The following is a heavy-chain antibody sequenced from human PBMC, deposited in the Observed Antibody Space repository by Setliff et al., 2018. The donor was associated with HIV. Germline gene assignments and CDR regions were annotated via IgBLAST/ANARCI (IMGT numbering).Heavy chain of an antibody. D-gene: IGHD2-8*01. CDR2: VYYSGST. CDR1: GAFISSGTFY. J-gene: IGHJ3*02. V-gene: IGHV4-39*07. CDR3: ARGTDNGDAFQI. Sequence: SETLSLTCTVSGAFISSGTFYWGWIRQPPGKGLEWLGSVYYSGSTQYNPSFKSRVTISTDTFKTRFSLKVTSVTAADTAVYYCARGTDNGDAFQIWGQGTLVTVSS.